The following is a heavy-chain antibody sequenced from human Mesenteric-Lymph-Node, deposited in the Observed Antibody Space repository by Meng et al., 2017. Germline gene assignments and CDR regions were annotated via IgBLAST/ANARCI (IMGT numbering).Heavy chain of an antibody. CDR1: GESFSGYF. J-gene: IGHJ4*02. Sequence: QVQLQQWGAGLLKPSETLSLTCAVYGESFSGYFWSWIRQPPGKGLQWIGEINYSGITNYNPSLESRVTISVDTSKNQFSLRLSSVTAADTAVYYCARDLGVATSIAGFVYWGQGTLVTVSS. CDR3: ARDLGVATSIAGFVY. V-gene: IGHV4-34*01. D-gene: IGHD5-12*01. CDR2: INYSGIT.